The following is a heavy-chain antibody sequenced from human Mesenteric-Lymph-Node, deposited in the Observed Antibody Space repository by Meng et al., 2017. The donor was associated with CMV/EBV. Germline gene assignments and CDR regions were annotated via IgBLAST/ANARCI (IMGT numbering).Heavy chain of an antibody. CDR3: ARAHRYCSSTSCLYYFDY. CDR1: GYTFTDYG. Sequence: ASVKVSCKASGYTFTDYGINWVRQATGQGLEWMGWMNPNSGNTGYAQKFQGRVTMTRNTSISTAYMELSSLRSEDTAVYYCARAHRYCSSTSCLYYFDYWGQGTLVTVSS. V-gene: IGHV1-8*02. D-gene: IGHD2-2*01. J-gene: IGHJ4*02. CDR2: MNPNSGNT.